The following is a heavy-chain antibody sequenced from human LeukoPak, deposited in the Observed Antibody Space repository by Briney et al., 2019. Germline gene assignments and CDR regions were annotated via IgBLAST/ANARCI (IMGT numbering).Heavy chain of an antibody. Sequence: RASVKVSCKASGYTFTSYGISWVRQAPGQGLEWMGWISAYNGNTNYAQKLQGRVTMTTDTSTSTAYMELRSLRSDDTAVYYCARVRLGRGLVVPAAVDYWGQGTLVTVSS. D-gene: IGHD2-2*01. CDR1: GYTFTSYG. CDR3: ARVRLGRGLVVPAAVDY. V-gene: IGHV1-18*01. J-gene: IGHJ4*02. CDR2: ISAYNGNT.